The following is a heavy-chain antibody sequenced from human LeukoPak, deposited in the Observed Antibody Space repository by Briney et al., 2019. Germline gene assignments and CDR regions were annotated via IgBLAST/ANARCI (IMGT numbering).Heavy chain of an antibody. D-gene: IGHD6-6*01. J-gene: IGHJ4*02. CDR2: INHSGST. CDR1: GGSLSGYY. Sequence: SETLSLTCAVYGGSLSGYYWNWIRQPPGKGLEWIGEINHSGSTNYTPSLKSRVTISVDTSKNQFSLKLSSVTAADTAVYYCTRGDGFLVDYWGQGTLVTVSS. CDR3: TRGDGFLVDY. V-gene: IGHV4-34*01.